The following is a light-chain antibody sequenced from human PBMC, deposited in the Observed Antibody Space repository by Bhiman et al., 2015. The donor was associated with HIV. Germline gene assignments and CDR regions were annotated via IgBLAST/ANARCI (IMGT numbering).Light chain of an antibody. CDR1: SSDVGGYNY. Sequence: QSALTQPASVSGSPGQSITISCTGISSDVGGYNYVSWYQQYPGKAPKLMIYDVTNRPSGVSDRFSGSKSGNTASLTISGLQAEDEADYYCSSYTTSSRVFGTGTKVTVL. CDR2: DVT. V-gene: IGLV2-14*03. J-gene: IGLJ1*01. CDR3: SSYTTSSRV.